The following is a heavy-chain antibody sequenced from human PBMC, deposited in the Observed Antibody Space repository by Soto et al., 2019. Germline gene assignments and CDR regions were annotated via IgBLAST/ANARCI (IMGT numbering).Heavy chain of an antibody. V-gene: IGHV1-18*01. CDR1: GYTFSDYG. CDR3: AREPPETPPDY. Sequence: QVQLVQSGADVKKPGASVKVSCKASGYTFSDYGVSWVRQAPGQRLEWMGWISSKNGNTNFAQKFRGRVTMTTDPSTSTVYMELRSLRPDDTAVYYCAREPPETPPDYWGQGPLVTVSS. J-gene: IGHJ4*02. CDR2: ISSKNGNT.